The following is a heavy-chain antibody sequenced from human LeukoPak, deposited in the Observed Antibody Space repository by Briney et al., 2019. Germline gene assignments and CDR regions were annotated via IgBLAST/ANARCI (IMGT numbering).Heavy chain of an antibody. Sequence: PSETLSLTCTVSGGSISSYYWSWIRQPAGKGLEWIGRIYTSGSTNYSPSLKSRVTMSVDTSKNQFSLKLSSVTAADTAVYYCARQRPYYYGSGSYSDYWGQGTLVTVSS. CDR1: GGSISSYY. CDR2: IYTSGST. CDR3: ARQRPYYYGSGSYSDY. D-gene: IGHD3-10*01. J-gene: IGHJ4*02. V-gene: IGHV4-4*07.